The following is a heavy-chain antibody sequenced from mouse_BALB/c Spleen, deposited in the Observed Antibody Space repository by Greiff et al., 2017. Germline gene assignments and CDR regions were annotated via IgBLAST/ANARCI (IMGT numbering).Heavy chain of an antibody. CDR2: ISTYYGDA. CDR1: GYTFTDYA. J-gene: IGHJ4*01. Sequence: VQLQQSGAELVRPGVSVKISCKGSGYTFTDYAMHWVKQSHAKSLEWIGVISTYYGDASYNQKFKGKATITVDKSSSTAYMELARLTSEDSAIYYCARMITVYAMDYWGQGTAVTVSS. CDR3: ARMITVYAMDY. V-gene: IGHV1S137*01. D-gene: IGHD2-4*01.